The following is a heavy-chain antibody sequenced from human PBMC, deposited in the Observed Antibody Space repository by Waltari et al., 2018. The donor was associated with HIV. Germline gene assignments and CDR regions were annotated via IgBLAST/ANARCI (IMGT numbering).Heavy chain of an antibody. CDR1: GYTFTSCG. Sequence: QVQLVQSGAEVKKPGASVKVSCKASGYTFTSCGISWVRTAPGQGLEWMGWVSAYKGNTNNAQKLQGRVTMATDTSTSTAYMEVRSLRSDDTAVYYWARPGRNIVVGYYGMDVWGQGTTVTVSS. J-gene: IGHJ6*02. V-gene: IGHV1-18*01. D-gene: IGHD2-2*01. CDR3: ARPGRNIVVGYYGMDV. CDR2: VSAYKGNT.